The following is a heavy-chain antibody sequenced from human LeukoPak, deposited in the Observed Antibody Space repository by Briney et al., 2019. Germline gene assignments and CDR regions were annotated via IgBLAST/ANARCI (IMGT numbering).Heavy chain of an antibody. Sequence: SETLSLTCIVSGGSISRSSYYWGWLRQPPGKGLEWIGTISDSGSTYYSPSLKSRVTISVDTSKNQFSLKLRFVTAADTAVYYRARQDIWFGELVVWGQGTTVTVSS. D-gene: IGHD3-10*01. J-gene: IGHJ6*02. V-gene: IGHV4-39*01. CDR3: ARQDIWFGELVV. CDR2: ISDSGST. CDR1: GGSISRSSYY.